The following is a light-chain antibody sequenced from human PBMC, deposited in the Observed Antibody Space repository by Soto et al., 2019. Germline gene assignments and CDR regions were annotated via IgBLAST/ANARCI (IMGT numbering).Light chain of an antibody. CDR2: EVR. CDR1: SSDVGAYNY. V-gene: IGLV2-14*01. CDR3: SSYTSTGIVI. J-gene: IGLJ2*01. Sequence: QSALTQPASVSGSPGQSIIISCFGTSSDVGAYNYVAWYQQSPGKAPKLLIYEVRNRASGTPSRFSGSKSGNTASLTISGLQSEDDADYYCSSYTSTGIVIFGGGTKVTVL.